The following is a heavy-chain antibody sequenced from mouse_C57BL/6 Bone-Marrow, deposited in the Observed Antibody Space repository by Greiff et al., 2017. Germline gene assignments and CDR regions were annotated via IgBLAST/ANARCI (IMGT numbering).Heavy chain of an antibody. CDR2: IYPGSGST. J-gene: IGHJ3*01. CDR3: EREGIPIYYDNYADSMAY. D-gene: IGHD2-1*01. Sequence: QVQLQQPGAELVKPGASVKMSCKASGYTFTSYWITWVKQRPGQGLEWIGDIYPGSGSTNYNEKFKSKATLTVDTSSSTAYMQLSSLTSADSAVYYDEREGIPIYYDNYADSMAYWGQGTLVTVAA. V-gene: IGHV1-55*01. CDR1: GYTFTSYW.